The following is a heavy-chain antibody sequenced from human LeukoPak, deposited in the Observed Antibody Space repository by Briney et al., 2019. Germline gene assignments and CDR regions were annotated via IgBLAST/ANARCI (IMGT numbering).Heavy chain of an antibody. CDR3: ARQSISGSSLSYFDY. CDR2: IYDSGST. CDR1: GGSISSYY. V-gene: IGHV4-59*01. J-gene: IGHJ4*02. D-gene: IGHD3-22*01. Sequence: SETLSLTCTVSGGSISSYYWSWIRQPPGKGLEWIGNIYDSGSTNYNPSLKSRVTISVDTSKNQCSLKLSSVTAADTAVYYCARQSISGSSLSYFDYWGQGTLSTSPQ.